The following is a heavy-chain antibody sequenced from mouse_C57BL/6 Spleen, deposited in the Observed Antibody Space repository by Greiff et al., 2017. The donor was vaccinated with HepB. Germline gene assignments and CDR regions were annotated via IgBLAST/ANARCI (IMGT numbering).Heavy chain of an antibody. CDR1: GYSFTGYY. V-gene: IGHV1-42*01. CDR2: INHSTDGT. J-gene: IGHJ2*01. CDR3: AGEGHFDY. D-gene: IGHD3-3*01. Sequence: EVQLHQSGPDLVKPGASVKISCKASGYSFTGYYMNWVKQSPEKSLEWIGEINHSTDGTTYNQKFKAKATLTVDKSSSTAYMQLKSLTSEDPAVDYCAGEGHFDYWGQGTTLTVSS.